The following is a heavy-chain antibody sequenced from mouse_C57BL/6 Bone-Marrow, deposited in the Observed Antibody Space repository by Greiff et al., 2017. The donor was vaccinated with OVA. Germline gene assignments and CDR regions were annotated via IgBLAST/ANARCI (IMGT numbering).Heavy chain of an antibody. CDR3: ARLEYDYADAIDY. Sequence: DVHLVESGGDLVKPGGSLKLSCAASGFTFSSYGMSWVRQTPDKRLEWVATISSGGSYTYSPDNVKGRFTISRDNAKNTLYLQMSSLKYEDTALYYCARLEYDYADAIDYWGQGTSVTVSS. J-gene: IGHJ4*01. V-gene: IGHV5-6*01. D-gene: IGHD2-4*01. CDR2: ISSGGSYT. CDR1: GFTFSSYG.